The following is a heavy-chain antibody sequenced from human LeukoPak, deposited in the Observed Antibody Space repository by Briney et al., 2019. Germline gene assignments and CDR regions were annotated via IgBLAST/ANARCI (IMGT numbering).Heavy chain of an antibody. D-gene: IGHD6-6*01. CDR2: IYYSGST. CDR3: AIGKEQLAVADAFDI. V-gene: IGHV4-59*01. J-gene: IGHJ3*02. Sequence: SETLSLTCTVSGGSISSYYWSWIRQPPGKGLEWIGYIYYSGSTNYNPSLKSRVTISVDTSKNQFSLKLGSVTAADTAVYYCAIGKEQLAVADAFDIWGQGTMVTVSS. CDR1: GGSISSYY.